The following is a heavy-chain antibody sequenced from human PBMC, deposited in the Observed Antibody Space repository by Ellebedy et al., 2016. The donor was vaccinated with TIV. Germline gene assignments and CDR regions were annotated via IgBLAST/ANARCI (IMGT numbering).Heavy chain of an antibody. CDR1: GFSFRSYW. D-gene: IGHD4-17*01. J-gene: IGHJ5*02. Sequence: GESLKISCAASGFSFRSYWMSWVRQAPGKGLEWVANIYQDGSDQYYVDSVKGRFTISRDNADNSLFLQMSRLRAEDTAVYFCARRGSYGDYAVEINSWFDTWGRGTLVAVSS. CDR2: IYQDGSDQ. V-gene: IGHV3-7*01. CDR3: ARRGSYGDYAVEINSWFDT.